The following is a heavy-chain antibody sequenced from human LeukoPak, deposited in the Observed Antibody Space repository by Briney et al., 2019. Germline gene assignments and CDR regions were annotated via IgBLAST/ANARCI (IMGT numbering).Heavy chain of an antibody. D-gene: IGHD3-22*01. CDR3: ARCPRDSSGYWYDY. Sequence: SETLSLTCTVSGGSISSYYWSWIRQPAGKGLEWIGRIYTSGSTNYNPSLKSRVTMLVDTSKNQFSLKLSSVTAADTAVYYCARCPRDSSGYWYDYWGQGTLVTVSS. CDR2: IYTSGST. CDR1: GGSISSYY. J-gene: IGHJ4*02. V-gene: IGHV4-4*07.